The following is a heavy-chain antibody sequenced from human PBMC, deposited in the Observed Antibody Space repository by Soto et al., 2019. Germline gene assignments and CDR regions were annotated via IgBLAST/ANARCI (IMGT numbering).Heavy chain of an antibody. Sequence: ASVKVSCKASGYDFTNYYVQWVRQAPGQGLEWMGVVHPDGGHTTYAQRFQDRVTMTRDTFTSTIYMELSSLRSEDTAVYYCARGDIDYWGQGTLVTVSS. CDR2: VHPDGGHT. CDR1: GYDFTNYY. V-gene: IGHV1-46*01. J-gene: IGHJ4*02. CDR3: ARGDIDY.